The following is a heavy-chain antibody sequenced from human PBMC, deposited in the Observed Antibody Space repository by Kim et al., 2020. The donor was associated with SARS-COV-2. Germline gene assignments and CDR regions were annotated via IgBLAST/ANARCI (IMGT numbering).Heavy chain of an antibody. CDR2: INPNSGGT. D-gene: IGHD5-18*01. CDR1: GYTFTGYY. V-gene: IGHV1-2*06. J-gene: IGHJ4*02. Sequence: ASVKVSCKASGYTFTGYYMHWVRQAPGQGLEWMGRINPNSGGTNYAQKFQGRVTMTRDTSISTAYMELSRLRSDDTAVYYCARERVDTAMVIRDGYKKPFDYWGQGTLVTVSS. CDR3: ARERVDTAMVIRDGYKKPFDY.